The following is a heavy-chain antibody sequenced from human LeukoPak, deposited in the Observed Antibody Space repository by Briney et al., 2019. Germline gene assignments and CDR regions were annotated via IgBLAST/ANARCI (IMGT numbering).Heavy chain of an antibody. Sequence: PSETLSLTCAVSGGSISSSDWWSWVRQPPGKGLEWIGEIYHGGSTNYNPSLKSRVTISIDKSENQFSLKLNSVTAADTAVYYCARHGGHYQSDDWGQGTLVTVSS. CDR3: ARHGGHYQSDD. CDR2: IYHGGST. V-gene: IGHV4-4*02. CDR1: GGSISSSDW. J-gene: IGHJ4*02. D-gene: IGHD2-21*01.